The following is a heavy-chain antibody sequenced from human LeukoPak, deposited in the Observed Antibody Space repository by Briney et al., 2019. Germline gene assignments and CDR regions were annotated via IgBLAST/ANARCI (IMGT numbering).Heavy chain of an antibody. CDR3: ARQFTTTVTTPYFDY. D-gene: IGHD4-17*01. Sequence: SETLSLTCTVSGGSISSSSYYWGWIRQPPGKGLEWIGSIYYSGSTYYNPSLKSRVTISVDTSKNQFSLKLCSVTAADTAVYYCARQFTTTVTTPYFDYWGQGTLVTVSP. V-gene: IGHV4-39*01. CDR2: IYYSGST. J-gene: IGHJ4*02. CDR1: GGSISSSSYY.